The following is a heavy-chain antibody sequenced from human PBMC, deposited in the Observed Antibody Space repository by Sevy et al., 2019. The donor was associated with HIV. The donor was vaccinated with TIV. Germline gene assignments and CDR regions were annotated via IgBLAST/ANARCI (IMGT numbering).Heavy chain of an antibody. CDR3: VVEFYSSSWSFEY. J-gene: IGHJ4*02. D-gene: IGHD6-13*01. CDR2: IYYSGST. CDR1: GGSISSSSYY. V-gene: IGHV4-39*01. Sequence: SETLSLTCTVSGGSISSSSYYWGWIRQPPGNGLEWIGSIYYSGSTSYNPSLRSRVTISVDTSKNQFSLKLSSVTAADTAVYYCVVEFYSSSWSFEYWGQGTLVTVSS.